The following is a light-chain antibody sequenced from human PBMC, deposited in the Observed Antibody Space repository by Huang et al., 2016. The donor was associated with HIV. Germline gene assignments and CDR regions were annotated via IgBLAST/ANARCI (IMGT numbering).Light chain of an antibody. CDR3: QQRSTLIT. Sequence: DIVLTQSPDTLSLSPGQRASLFCRASHNIGSSLAWYQHKPGQAPRLLIYDAFNRATDIAARFSGSGSGTDFTLTISSLKVEDFAFYYCQQRSTLITFGQGTRLE. CDR2: DAF. J-gene: IGKJ5*01. CDR1: HNIGSS. V-gene: IGKV3-11*01.